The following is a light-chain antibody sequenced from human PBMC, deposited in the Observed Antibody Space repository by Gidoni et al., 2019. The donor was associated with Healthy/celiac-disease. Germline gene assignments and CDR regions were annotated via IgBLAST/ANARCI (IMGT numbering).Light chain of an antibody. V-gene: IGKV3-20*01. J-gene: IGKJ1*01. CDR2: GAS. Sequence: EIVLTQTPGTLSLSPGERATLSCRASQSVSSSYLAWYQQKPGQAPRLLIYGASSRATGIPDRFSGSGSGTDFTLTISRLEPEDFAVYYCQPYGSSPGTFXQXTKVEIK. CDR1: QSVSSSY. CDR3: QPYGSSPGT.